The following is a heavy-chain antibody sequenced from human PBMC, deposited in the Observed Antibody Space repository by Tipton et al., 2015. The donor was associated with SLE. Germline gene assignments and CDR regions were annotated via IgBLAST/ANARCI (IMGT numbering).Heavy chain of an antibody. J-gene: IGHJ4*02. CDR1: GGSISPYY. V-gene: IGHV4-59*01. CDR2: IHSSGAT. Sequence: QLVQSGAEVKPSETLSLTCSVSGGSISPYYWSWIRQTPGKGLEWIGYIHSSGATNYSPSLNSRVTMSVDTSKNQFSLRLTSVTAADSAVYYCAREVYGRFPIWGQGALVTVSS. CDR3: AREVYGRFPI. D-gene: IGHD3-10*01.